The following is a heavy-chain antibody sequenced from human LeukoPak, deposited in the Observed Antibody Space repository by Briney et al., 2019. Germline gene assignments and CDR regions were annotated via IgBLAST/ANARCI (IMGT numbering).Heavy chain of an antibody. Sequence: PGGSLRLSCAASGFSFSTYIMNWVRQAPGKGLEWVSSMSRCSGNIDYTDSVKGRFTFSRDNAKNSLCLQMNTLRAEDTAVYYCARVGYTGTWYSSPPFDYWGQGTLVTVSS. J-gene: IGHJ4*02. CDR1: GFSFSTYI. D-gene: IGHD6-13*01. V-gene: IGHV3-21*01. CDR2: MSRCSGNI. CDR3: ARVGYTGTWYSSPPFDY.